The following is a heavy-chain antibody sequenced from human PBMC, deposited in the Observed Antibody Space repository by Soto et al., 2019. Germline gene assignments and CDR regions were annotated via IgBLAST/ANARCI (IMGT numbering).Heavy chain of an antibody. V-gene: IGHV3-21*01. J-gene: IGHJ5*02. CDR3: ARDRSAPARNWFDP. Sequence: GSLRLACAASGFTFMSYSMNWVLQAPGKGLEWVSSISSSSSYIYYADSVKGRFTISRDNAKNSLYLQMNSLRAEDTAVYYCARDRSAPARNWFDPWGQGTLVTVSS. CDR2: ISSSSSYI. CDR1: GFTFMSYS.